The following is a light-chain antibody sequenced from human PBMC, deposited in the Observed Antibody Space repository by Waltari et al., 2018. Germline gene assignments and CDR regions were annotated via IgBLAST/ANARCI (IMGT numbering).Light chain of an antibody. CDR2: LGS. Sequence: IVMSQSPLSLPVPLGEPAYISCRSSQSLLHRNGYHYLDWYLQKPGQSPQLLIYLGSNRASGVPDRFSGSGSGTDFTLKISRVEAEDVGVYYCMQALQTPRMFGQGTKVEIK. CDR3: MQALQTPRM. V-gene: IGKV2-28*01. J-gene: IGKJ1*01. CDR1: QSLLHRNGYHY.